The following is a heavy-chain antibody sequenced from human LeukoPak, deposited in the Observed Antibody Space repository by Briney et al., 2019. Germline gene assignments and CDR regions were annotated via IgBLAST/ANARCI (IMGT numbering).Heavy chain of an antibody. Sequence: PSETLPLTCTVSGGSISSDGYYWNWIRQHPGEGLEWIGYISYSRNTYYNPSLKSRVTVSVDTSKSQFSRKLSSVTAADTAVYYCARSPAAIFDYWGQGTLVTVSS. CDR3: ARSPAAIFDY. V-gene: IGHV4-31*03. D-gene: IGHD2-2*01. CDR1: GGSISSDGYY. CDR2: ISYSRNT. J-gene: IGHJ4*02.